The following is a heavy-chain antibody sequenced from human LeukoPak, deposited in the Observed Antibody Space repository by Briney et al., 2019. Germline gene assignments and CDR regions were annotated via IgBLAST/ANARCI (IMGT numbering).Heavy chain of an antibody. CDR1: GYTFTSNY. CDR3: AKKLLTVTTWGFDY. V-gene: IGHV1-46*01. CDR2: ISPSGGST. D-gene: IGHD4-11*01. Sequence: GASVKVSCKAFGYTFTSNYMHWVRQAPGQGPEWMGVISPSGGSTTYAQKFQGRVTLTRDMSTSTDYLELSSLRSEDTAVYYCAKKLLTVTTWGFDYWGQGTLVTVSS. J-gene: IGHJ4*02.